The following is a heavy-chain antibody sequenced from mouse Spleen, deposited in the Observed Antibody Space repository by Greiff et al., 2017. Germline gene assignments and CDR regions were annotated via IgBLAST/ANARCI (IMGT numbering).Heavy chain of an antibody. V-gene: IGHV1-55*01. CDR3: ARSADGYYGFAY. J-gene: IGHJ3*01. CDR1: GYNFTSYW. Sequence: VQLQQPGAELVKPGTSVKLSCKASGYNFTSYWINWVKLRPGQGLEWIGDIYPGSGSTNYNEKFKSKATLTVDTSSSTAYMQLSSLASEDSALYYCARSADGYYGFAYWGQGTLVTVSA. D-gene: IGHD2-3*01. CDR2: IYPGSGST.